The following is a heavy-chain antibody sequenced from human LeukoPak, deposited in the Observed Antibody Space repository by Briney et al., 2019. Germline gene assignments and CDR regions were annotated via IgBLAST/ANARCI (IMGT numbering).Heavy chain of an antibody. CDR2: ISSSSSYI. CDR1: GFTFSSYS. V-gene: IGHV3-21*01. D-gene: IGHD6-13*01. Sequence: GGSLRLSCAASGFTFSSYSMNWVRQAPGKGLEWVSSISSSSSYIYYADSVKGRFTISRDNAKNSLYLQMNSLRAEDTAVYYCARRELAAADLKNWFDPWGQGTLVTVSS. J-gene: IGHJ5*02. CDR3: ARRELAAADLKNWFDP.